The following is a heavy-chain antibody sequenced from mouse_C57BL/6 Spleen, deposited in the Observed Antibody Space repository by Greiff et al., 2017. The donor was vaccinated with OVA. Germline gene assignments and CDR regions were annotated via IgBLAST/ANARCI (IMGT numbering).Heavy chain of an antibody. Sequence: QVQLQQSGAELVRPGSSVKLSCKASGYTFTSYWMHWVKQRPIQGLEWIGNIDPSDSETHYNQKFKDKATLTVDKSSSTSYMQLSSLTSEDSAVYYCARWGDGLRGAMDYWGQGTSVTVSS. D-gene: IGHD1-1*01. J-gene: IGHJ4*01. CDR1: GYTFTSYW. V-gene: IGHV1-52*01. CDR3: ARWGDGLRGAMDY. CDR2: IDPSDSET.